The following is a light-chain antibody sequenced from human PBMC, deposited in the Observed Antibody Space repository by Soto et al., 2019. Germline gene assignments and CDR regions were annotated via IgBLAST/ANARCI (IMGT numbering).Light chain of an antibody. CDR3: QQYSSSSEWT. J-gene: IGKJ1*01. V-gene: IGKV1-5*01. CDR1: QSISSW. Sequence: DIQMTQSPSTLSASVGDRVSITCRASQSISSWLAWYQQKPGKAPKLLIYDASSLESGVPSRFSGSGSGTEFTLTISSLQPDDFATYYCQQYSSSSEWTFGRGTKVDI. CDR2: DAS.